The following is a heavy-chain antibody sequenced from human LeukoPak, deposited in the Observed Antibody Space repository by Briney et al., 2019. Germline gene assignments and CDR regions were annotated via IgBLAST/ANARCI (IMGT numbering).Heavy chain of an antibody. D-gene: IGHD3-10*01. CDR2: IYYSGRT. CDR1: GGSISSYY. J-gene: IGHJ4*02. Sequence: SETLSLTCTVSGGSISSYYWSWIRQPPGKGLEWIGHIYYSGRTHYTPSLKSRVTISVDTSKNQFSLKLSSVTAADTAVYYCARHVGNSGSGSYLTYFDYWGQGTLVTVSS. CDR3: ARHVGNSGSGSYLTYFDY. V-gene: IGHV4-59*08.